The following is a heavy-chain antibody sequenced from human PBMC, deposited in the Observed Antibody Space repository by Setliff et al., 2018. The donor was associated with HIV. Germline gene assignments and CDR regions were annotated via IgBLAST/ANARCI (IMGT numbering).Heavy chain of an antibody. CDR1: GGSISSGSYY. CDR2: IHTSGST. CDR3: ARDWGYIAATPDY. Sequence: KPSETLSLTCTVSGGSISSGSYYWSWIRQPAGKGLEWIGRIHTSGSTNYNPSLKSRVTISVDTSKNQFSLNLSSVTAADTAIYYCARDWGYIAATPDYWGQGTRVTVS. D-gene: IGHD5-12*01. J-gene: IGHJ4*02. V-gene: IGHV4-61*02.